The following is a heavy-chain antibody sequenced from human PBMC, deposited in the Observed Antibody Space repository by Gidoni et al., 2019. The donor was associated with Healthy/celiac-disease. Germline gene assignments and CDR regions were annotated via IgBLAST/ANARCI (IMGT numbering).Heavy chain of an antibody. CDR1: GFTFSSYA. V-gene: IGHV3-30-3*01. Sequence: QVQLVESGGGVVQPGRSLRLSCAASGFTFSSYAMHWFRQAPGKGLEWVAVISYDGSNKYYADSVKGRFTISRDNSKNTLYLQMNSLRAEDTAVYYCARAHITMIVVVVDYWGQGTLVTVSS. CDR2: ISYDGSNK. J-gene: IGHJ4*02. D-gene: IGHD3-22*01. CDR3: ARAHITMIVVVVDY.